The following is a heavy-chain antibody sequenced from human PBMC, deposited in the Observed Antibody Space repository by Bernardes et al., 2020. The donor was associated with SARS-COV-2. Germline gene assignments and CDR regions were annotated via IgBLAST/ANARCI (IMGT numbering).Heavy chain of an antibody. CDR1: GFTFSSSW. Sequence: GSLRLSCAASGFTFSSSWLHWVRQAPGKGLVWVSRINTDGSSTSYADSVKGRFTISRDNAKNTLYLQMNSLTVDDTAMYYCARAGQFYFEYWGQGTLVTVSS. V-gene: IGHV3-74*01. CDR3: ARAGQFYFEY. J-gene: IGHJ4*02. CDR2: INTDGSST.